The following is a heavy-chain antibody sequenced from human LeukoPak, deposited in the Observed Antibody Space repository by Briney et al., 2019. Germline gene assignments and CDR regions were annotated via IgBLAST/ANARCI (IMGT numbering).Heavy chain of an antibody. CDR3: ARDPVYDILTGYHRYYYYMDV. CDR2: IYYSGST. D-gene: IGHD3-9*01. V-gene: IGHV4-59*12. CDR1: GGSISSYY. J-gene: IGHJ6*03. Sequence: PSETLSLTCTVSGGSISSYYWSWIRQPPGKGLEWIGYIYYSGSTNYNPSLKSRVTISVDTSKNQFSLKLSSVTAADTAVYYCARDPVYDILTGYHRYYYYMDVWGKGTTVTVSS.